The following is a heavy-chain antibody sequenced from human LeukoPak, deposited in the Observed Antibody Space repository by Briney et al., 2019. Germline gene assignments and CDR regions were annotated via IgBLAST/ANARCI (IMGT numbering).Heavy chain of an antibody. CDR1: GFTFGSYA. CDR2: ISGRAAST. Sequence: GGSLRLSCAASGFTFGSYAMTWVRQAPGKGLEWVSGISGRAASTYYADSVKGRFTISRDNSKNMLYLHMNSLRGEDTAIYYCAKALVVAVDASRAFDNWGQGTLVTVSS. D-gene: IGHD2-15*01. V-gene: IGHV3-23*01. CDR3: AKALVVAVDASRAFDN. J-gene: IGHJ4*02.